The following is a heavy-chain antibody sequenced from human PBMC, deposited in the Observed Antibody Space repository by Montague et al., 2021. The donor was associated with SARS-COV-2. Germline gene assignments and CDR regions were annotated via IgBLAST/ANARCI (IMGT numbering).Heavy chain of an antibody. CDR1: GFSINDYW. D-gene: IGHD1-26*01. J-gene: IGHJ3*01. V-gene: IGHV3-74*01. CDR3: TRDRYWEVFDV. CDR2: TDSDVRRE. Sequence: SLRLSCAASGFSINDYWMHWVRQVPGKRLVWVSRTDSDVRREVYADSVRGRFTVSRDNAKNTIYLQMDSLRADDTGIYFCTRDRYWEVFDVWGQGTLVIVSS.